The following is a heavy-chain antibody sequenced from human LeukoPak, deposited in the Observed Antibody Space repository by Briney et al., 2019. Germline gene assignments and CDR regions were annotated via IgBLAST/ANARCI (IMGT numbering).Heavy chain of an antibody. Sequence: GGSLRLSCAATGFTFTSYAINWVRQAPGKGLEWVSTISSSGGSTYYADSVKGRFTISRDNSQNTLYLQMNSLRAEDTAVYYCAIVIAVAGNEIFDHWGQGTLVTVSS. J-gene: IGHJ4*02. CDR2: ISSSGGST. CDR1: GFTFTSYA. V-gene: IGHV3-23*01. D-gene: IGHD6-19*01. CDR3: AIVIAVAGNEIFDH.